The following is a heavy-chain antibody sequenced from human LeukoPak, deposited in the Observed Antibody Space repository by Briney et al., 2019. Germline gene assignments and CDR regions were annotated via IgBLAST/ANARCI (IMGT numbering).Heavy chain of an antibody. Sequence: ASVKVSCKASGYTFTGYYMHWVRQAPGQGLEWMGWINPNSGGTNYAQKFQGRVTMTRDTSTSTAYMELSSLRSEDTAVYYCARGGFAGFLPDSSGYYYSGWGQGTLVTVSS. D-gene: IGHD3-22*01. V-gene: IGHV1-2*02. CDR2: INPNSGGT. J-gene: IGHJ4*02. CDR3: ARGGFAGFLPDSSGYYYSG. CDR1: GYTFTGYY.